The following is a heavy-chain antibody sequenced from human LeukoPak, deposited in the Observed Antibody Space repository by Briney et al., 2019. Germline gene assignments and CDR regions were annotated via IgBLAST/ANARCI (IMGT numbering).Heavy chain of an antibody. Sequence: KPSETLSLTCTVSGGSISSYYWSCIRQPPGKGLEWIGYIFYSGSTNYNPSLKSRVTISVDTSKNQFSLKLSSVTAADTAVYYCASASEEEDTAMEYWGQGILVTVSS. CDR1: GGSISSYY. CDR3: ASASEEEDTAMEY. J-gene: IGHJ4*02. CDR2: IFYSGST. D-gene: IGHD5-18*01. V-gene: IGHV4-59*01.